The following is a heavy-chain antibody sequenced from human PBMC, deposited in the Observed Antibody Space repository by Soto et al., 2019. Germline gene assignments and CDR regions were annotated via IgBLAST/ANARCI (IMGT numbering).Heavy chain of an antibody. D-gene: IGHD5-12*01. J-gene: IGHJ4*02. CDR2: IIPRFGST. CDR3: ARDLGTGYDSGDY. Sequence: QVQLVPSGAEVKKPVSSVKVSCTASGDIFSGYSISWVRQAPGQGLEWMGGIIPRFGSTNYAPKFQGRVTITAAQSTNTGYMELSSLKSEDTAVYYCARDLGTGYDSGDYWGQGTLATGSS. V-gene: IGHV1-69*12. CDR1: GDIFSGYS.